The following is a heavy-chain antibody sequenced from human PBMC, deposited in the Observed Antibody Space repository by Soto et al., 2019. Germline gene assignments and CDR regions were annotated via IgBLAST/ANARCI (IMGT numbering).Heavy chain of an antibody. CDR2: IYYSGST. CDR3: ARVLYYYGSGSFAFDP. Sequence: QLQLQESGPGLVKPSETLSLTCTVSGGSISSSSYYWGWIRQPPGKGLEWIGSIYYSGSTYYNPSLKSRVTISVDTSKNQFSLKLSSVTAADTPVYYSARVLYYYGSGSFAFDPWGQGTLVTVSS. V-gene: IGHV4-39*01. J-gene: IGHJ5*02. D-gene: IGHD3-10*01. CDR1: GGSISSSSYY.